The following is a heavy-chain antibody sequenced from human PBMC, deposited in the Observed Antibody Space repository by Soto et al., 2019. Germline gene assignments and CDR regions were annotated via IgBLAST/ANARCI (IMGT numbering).Heavy chain of an antibody. CDR3: ARDHFGGGDSKWFDT. J-gene: IGHJ5*02. CDR1: GFTFSRNA. Sequence: EVQLVESGGGLVKPGGSLRLSCTASGFTFSRNAMNWVRQTPGKGLEWVSSISAGGRDIYYADSVKGRFTVSSDNAKNLLYLQMNSLRAEDTAMYYCARDHFGGGDSKWFDTWGQGTLVTVSS. V-gene: IGHV3-21*06. D-gene: IGHD2-21*02. CDR2: ISAGGRDI.